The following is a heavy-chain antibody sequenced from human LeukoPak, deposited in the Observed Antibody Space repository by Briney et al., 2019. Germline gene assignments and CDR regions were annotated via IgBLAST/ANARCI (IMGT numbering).Heavy chain of an antibody. Sequence: GGSLRLSCAASGFSFSSYTMHWVRQAPGRGLEWVADIAHDGTNEDYADSVKGRFSISRDNSQNTLYLQMSSLRVEDTAVYYCARGLRIGATFSFDYWGQGTLVTVSS. J-gene: IGHJ4*02. CDR2: IAHDGTNE. CDR3: ARGLRIGATFSFDY. CDR1: GFSFSSYT. V-gene: IGHV3-30-3*01. D-gene: IGHD1-26*01.